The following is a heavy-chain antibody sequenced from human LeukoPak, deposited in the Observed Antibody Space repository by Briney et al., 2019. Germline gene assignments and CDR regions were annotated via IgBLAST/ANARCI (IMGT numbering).Heavy chain of an antibody. J-gene: IGHJ4*02. Sequence: SETLSLTCTVSGGSISSSNYYGGWIRQPPGKGLEWIGSIYYSGNTYYNPSLKSRVTISLDTSKNQFSLKLSSVTAADTAVYYCARSGVLWNLAYWGQGTLVTVSS. CDR1: GGSISSSNYY. D-gene: IGHD1-1*01. V-gene: IGHV4-39*07. CDR3: ARSGVLWNLAY. CDR2: IYYSGNT.